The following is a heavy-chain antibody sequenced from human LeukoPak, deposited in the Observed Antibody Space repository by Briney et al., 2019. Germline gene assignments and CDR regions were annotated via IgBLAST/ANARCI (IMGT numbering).Heavy chain of an antibody. D-gene: IGHD1-26*01. V-gene: IGHV4-4*07. CDR3: ARLGGSYDDY. CDR1: GDSISSYY. J-gene: IGHJ4*02. CDR2: FYSSEST. Sequence: SETLSLTCTVSGDSISSYYWSWIRQPAGKGLEWIGRFYSSESTTYNPSLKSRVTMSVDTSKNQFSLRLSSVTAADTAVYYCARLGGSYDDYWGQGTLVTVSS.